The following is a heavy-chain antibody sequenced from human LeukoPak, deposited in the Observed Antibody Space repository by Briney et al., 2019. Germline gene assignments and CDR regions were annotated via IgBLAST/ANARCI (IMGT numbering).Heavy chain of an antibody. D-gene: IGHD3-10*01. Sequence: GRSLRLSCAASGFTFDDYAMHWVRQAPGKGLEWVSAISGSGGSTYYADSVKGRFTISRDNSKNTLYLQMNSPRAEDTAVYYCAKGYGSGSHNWFDPWGQGTLVTVSS. CDR3: AKGYGSGSHNWFDP. J-gene: IGHJ5*02. V-gene: IGHV3-23*01. CDR1: GFTFDDYA. CDR2: ISGSGGST.